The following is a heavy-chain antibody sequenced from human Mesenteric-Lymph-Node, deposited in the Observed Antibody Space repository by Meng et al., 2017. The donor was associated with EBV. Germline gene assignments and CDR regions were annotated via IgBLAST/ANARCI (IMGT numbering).Heavy chain of an antibody. CDR1: GGSFSGYY. J-gene: IGHJ5*02. CDR2: INHSGST. Sequence: QGQLRQGGAGLLKPSETLSLTCAVYGGSFSGYYWSWIRQPPGKGLEWIGEINHSGSTNYNPSLKSRVTISVDTSKNQFSLKLSSVTAADTAVYYCARIIGYCTGGVCYGDWFDPWGQGTLVTVSS. CDR3: ARIIGYCTGGVCYGDWFDP. V-gene: IGHV4-34*01. D-gene: IGHD2-8*02.